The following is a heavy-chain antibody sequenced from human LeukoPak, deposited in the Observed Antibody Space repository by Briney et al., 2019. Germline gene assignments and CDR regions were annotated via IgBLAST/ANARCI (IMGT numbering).Heavy chain of an antibody. J-gene: IGHJ5*02. CDR2: IYYSGST. Sequence: SETLSLTCAVYGGSFSGYYWSWIRQPPGKGLEWIGSIYYSGSTYYNPSLKSRVTISVDTSKNQFSLKLSSVTAADTAVYYCARHRLGELLGNWFDPWGQGTLVTVSS. D-gene: IGHD1-26*01. CDR1: GGSFSGYY. CDR3: ARHRLGELLGNWFDP. V-gene: IGHV4-34*01.